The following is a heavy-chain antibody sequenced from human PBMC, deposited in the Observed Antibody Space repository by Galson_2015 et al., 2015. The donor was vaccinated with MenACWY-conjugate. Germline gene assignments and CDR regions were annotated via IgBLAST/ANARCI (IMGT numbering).Heavy chain of an antibody. D-gene: IGHD7-27*01. Sequence: SLRLSCAASRFSFSRSGMHWVRQAPGKGLEWVALIYSDGSNKYYADSVQGRFTVSRDNSKNTLYLQMNSLRAVDTAVYYCARDGPNWGFDYWGQGTLVTVSS. CDR2: IYSDGSNK. V-gene: IGHV3-33*01. CDR3: ARDGPNWGFDY. CDR1: RFSFSRSG. J-gene: IGHJ4*02.